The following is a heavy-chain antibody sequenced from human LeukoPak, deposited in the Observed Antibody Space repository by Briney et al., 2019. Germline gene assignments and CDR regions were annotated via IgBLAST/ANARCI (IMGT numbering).Heavy chain of an antibody. CDR1: GYTFTSYA. CDR3: ARGDRSWYDRDLFDY. V-gene: IGHV1-3*01. J-gene: IGHJ4*02. CDR2: INAGNGNT. D-gene: IGHD6-13*01. Sequence: ASVKVSCKASGYTFTSYAMHWVRQAPGQRLEWMGWINAGNGNTKYSQKFQGRVTITRDTSASTAYMELSSLRSEDTAVYYCARGDRSWYDRDLFDYWGQGTLVTVSS.